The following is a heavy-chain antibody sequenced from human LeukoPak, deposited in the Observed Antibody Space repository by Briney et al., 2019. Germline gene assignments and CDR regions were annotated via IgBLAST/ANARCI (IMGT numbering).Heavy chain of an antibody. CDR3: ARAGLLVRGVTLRYFDL. CDR1: GGSFSGYY. V-gene: IGHV4-34*01. J-gene: IGHJ2*01. CDR2: INHSGST. Sequence: SETLSLTCAVYGGSFSGYYWSWIRQPPGKGLEWIGEINHSGSTNYNPSLKSRVTISVDTSKNRFSLKLSSVTAADTAVYYCARAGLLVRGVTLRYFDLWGRGTLVTVSS. D-gene: IGHD3-10*01.